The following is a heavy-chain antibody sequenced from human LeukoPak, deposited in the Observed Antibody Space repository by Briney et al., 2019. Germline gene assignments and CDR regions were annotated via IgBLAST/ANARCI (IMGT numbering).Heavy chain of an antibody. CDR2: ISAYNGNT. CDR1: GYTFTSYG. J-gene: IGHJ5*02. CDR3: ARADVVVPAAYDSVWFDP. Sequence: AAPVKVSCKASGYTFTSYGISWVRQAPGQGLEWMGWISAYNGNTNYAQKLQGRVTMTTDTSTSTAYMELRSLRSDDTAVYYCARADVVVPAAYDSVWFDPWGQGTLVTVSS. D-gene: IGHD2-2*01. V-gene: IGHV1-18*01.